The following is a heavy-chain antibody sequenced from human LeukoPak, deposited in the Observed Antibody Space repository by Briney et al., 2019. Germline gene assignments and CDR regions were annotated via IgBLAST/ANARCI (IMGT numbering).Heavy chain of an antibody. CDR3: ARADPVDY. Sequence: ASVKVSCKASGYTFTGSFMHWMRQAPGQGLEWMGWINSNTGGTKFAQKFQDRVTMTRDTSISTVYMELSSLRSDDTAVYYCARADPVDYWGQGTHITVSS. V-gene: IGHV1-2*02. J-gene: IGHJ4*02. CDR1: GYTFTGSF. CDR2: INSNTGGT.